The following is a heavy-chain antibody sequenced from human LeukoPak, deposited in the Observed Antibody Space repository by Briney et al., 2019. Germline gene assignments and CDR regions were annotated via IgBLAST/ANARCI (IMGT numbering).Heavy chain of an antibody. CDR2: ISSSGSTI. J-gene: IGHJ4*02. D-gene: IGHD5-18*01. V-gene: IGHV3-48*03. CDR1: GFTFRSCE. CDR3: ARDKYSYGYIDY. Sequence: GGSLRLSCAASGFTFRSCEMNWVRQAPGKGLEWVSYISSSGSTIYYADSVKGRFTISRDNAKNSLYLQMNSLRAEDTAVYYCARDKYSYGYIDYWGQGTLVTVSS.